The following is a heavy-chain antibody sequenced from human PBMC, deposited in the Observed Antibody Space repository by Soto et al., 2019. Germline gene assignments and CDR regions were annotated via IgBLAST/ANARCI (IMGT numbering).Heavy chain of an antibody. CDR3: STRAYDTNGYYRFDP. V-gene: IGHV4-34*01. CDR2: INHSGRV. J-gene: IGHJ5*01. CDR1: GGSFSGHS. Sequence: SETLSLTCAVYGGSFSGHSWTWIRQSPGKGLEWIGDINHSGRVNYSPSLKSRVTISLDTSKNQFSLTLSAATAADTAMYYCSTRAYDTNGYYRFDPWGQGTPVTVSS. D-gene: IGHD3-22*01.